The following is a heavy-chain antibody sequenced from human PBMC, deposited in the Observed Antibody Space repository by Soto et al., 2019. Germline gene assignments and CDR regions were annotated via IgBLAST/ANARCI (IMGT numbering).Heavy chain of an antibody. Sequence: QAPGQGPEWMGWISGDNGNTNFAQKFQGRVTMTIDTSTSTASMELRSLRSDDTAVYYCARVDGTGLLDYWGQGTLVTVSS. CDR2: ISGDNGNT. J-gene: IGHJ4*02. V-gene: IGHV1-18*01. D-gene: IGHD1-1*01. CDR3: ARVDGTGLLDY.